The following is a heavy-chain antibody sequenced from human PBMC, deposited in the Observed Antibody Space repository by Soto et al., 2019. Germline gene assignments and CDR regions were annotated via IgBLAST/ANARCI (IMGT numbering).Heavy chain of an antibody. J-gene: IGHJ5*02. D-gene: IGHD2-15*01. CDR3: ARHPLRGFGVPP. CDR1: GDSIRTSAYY. CDR2: IDYSGKT. Sequence: SETLSLTCTVSGDSIRTSAYYWGWIRQPPGKGLEWIGSIDYSGKTYYNPSLKSRVTISVDTSKNQFSLRLNSVTAADTSIYYCARHPLRGFGVPPWGQGALVIVSA. V-gene: IGHV4-39*01.